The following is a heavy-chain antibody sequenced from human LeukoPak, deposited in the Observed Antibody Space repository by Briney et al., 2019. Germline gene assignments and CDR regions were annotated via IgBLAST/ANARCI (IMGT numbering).Heavy chain of an antibody. J-gene: IGHJ6*03. CDR2: IYTSGST. CDR3: ARCPPPRYYYYYMDV. V-gene: IGHV4-4*07. Sequence: PSGTLSLTCTVSGGSISSYYWSWIRQPAGKGLEWIGRIYTSGSTNYNPSLKSRVTMSVDTSKNQFSLKLSSVTAADTAVYYCARCPPPRYYYYYMDVWGKGTTVTVSS. CDR1: GGSISSYY.